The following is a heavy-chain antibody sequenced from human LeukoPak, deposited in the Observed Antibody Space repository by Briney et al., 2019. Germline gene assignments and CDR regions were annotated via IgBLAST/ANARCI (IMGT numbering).Heavy chain of an antibody. CDR3: AKDPVVPAAIDADY. CDR2: IRYDGSNK. Sequence: GGSLRLSCAASGFTFSSYGMHWVRQAPGKGLEWVAFIRYDGSNKYYADSVKGRFTISRDNSKNTLYLQMNSLRAEDTAVYYCAKDPVVPAAIDADYWGQGTLVTVSS. J-gene: IGHJ4*02. V-gene: IGHV3-30*02. D-gene: IGHD2-2*01. CDR1: GFTFSSYG.